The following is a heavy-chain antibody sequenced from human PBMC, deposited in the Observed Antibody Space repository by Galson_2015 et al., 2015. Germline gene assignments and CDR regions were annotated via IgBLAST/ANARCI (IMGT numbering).Heavy chain of an antibody. CDR3: ARDRGITIFGVGITPHYGMDV. D-gene: IGHD3-3*01. CDR1: GYTFTGYY. J-gene: IGHJ6*02. Sequence: SVKVSCKASGYTFTGYYMHWVRQAPGQGLEWMGWINPNSGGTNYAQKFQGWVTMTRDTSISTAYMELSRLRSDDTAVYYCARDRGITIFGVGITPHYGMDVWGQGTTVTVSS. V-gene: IGHV1-2*04. CDR2: INPNSGGT.